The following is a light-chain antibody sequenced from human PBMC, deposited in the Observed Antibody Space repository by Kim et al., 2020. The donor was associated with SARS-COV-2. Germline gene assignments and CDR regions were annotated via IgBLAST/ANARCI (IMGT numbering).Light chain of an antibody. Sequence: GQSITISCTGTNSDVGGYNYVSWDQQHPGKAPKLLIYDVFKRPSGISSRFSASKSGNTASLTISGLQAEDEANYYCSSYTRSSLGIFGTGTKVTVL. CDR2: DVF. V-gene: IGLV2-14*03. J-gene: IGLJ1*01. CDR3: SSYTRSSLGI. CDR1: NSDVGGYNY.